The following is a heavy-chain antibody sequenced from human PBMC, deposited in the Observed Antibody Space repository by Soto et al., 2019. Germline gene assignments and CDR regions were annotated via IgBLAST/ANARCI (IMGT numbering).Heavy chain of an antibody. D-gene: IGHD5-12*01. V-gene: IGHV4-59*01. CDR1: GGSISSYY. Sequence: SETLSLTCTISGGSISSYYWSWIRQTPGKGLEWIGYVYFSGSTNYNPSLKSRVLISIDTSRNQFSLKLNSVTAADTAVYYCTRDLDTGHRGYGQSNVWGQGKKVTVSS. CDR2: VYFSGST. J-gene: IGHJ6*02. CDR3: TRDLDTGHRGYGQSNV.